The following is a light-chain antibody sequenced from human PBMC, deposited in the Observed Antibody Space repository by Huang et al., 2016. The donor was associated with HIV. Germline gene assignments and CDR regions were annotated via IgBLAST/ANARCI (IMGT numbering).Light chain of an antibody. CDR1: QAISDY. CDR2: AAS. Sequence: AIQMTQSPSSLSASTGDRVTITCRASQAISDYLAWFQQKPGKALKLLIYAASTLQSGVPSRFSGSGSGTDFTFTISRLQSEDFATYYCQQYYTYPLTFGQGTRLETK. V-gene: IGKV1-8*01. J-gene: IGKJ5*01. CDR3: QQYYTYPLT.